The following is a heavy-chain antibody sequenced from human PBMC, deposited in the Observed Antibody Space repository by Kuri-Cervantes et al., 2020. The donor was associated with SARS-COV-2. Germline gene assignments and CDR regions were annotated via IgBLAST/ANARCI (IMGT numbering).Heavy chain of an antibody. CDR1: GGSISSSSYY. CDR2: IYYSGST. Sequence: GSLRLSCTVSGGSISSSSYYWGWIRQPPGKGLEWIGNIYYSGSTYYNPSLKSRVTMSLDTSKNQFSLKLTSVSAADTAVYYCAREWKGRYSGTFTDYWGPGTLVTVSS. V-gene: IGHV4-39*07. J-gene: IGHJ4*02. CDR3: AREWKGRYSGTFTDY. D-gene: IGHD5-12*01.